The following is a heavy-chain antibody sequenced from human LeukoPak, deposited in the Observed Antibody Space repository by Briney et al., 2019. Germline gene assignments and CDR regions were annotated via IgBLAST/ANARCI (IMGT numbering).Heavy chain of an antibody. V-gene: IGHV1-46*01. Sequence: ASVKVSCKASGYTFTSYYMHWVRQAPGQGLEWMGIINPSGGSTSYAQKFQGRVTMTRDTSTSTVYMELSSLRSDDTAVYYCARVEGATPPFDYWGQGTLVTVSS. CDR2: INPSGGST. CDR3: ARVEGATPPFDY. D-gene: IGHD1-26*01. CDR1: GYTFTSYY. J-gene: IGHJ4*02.